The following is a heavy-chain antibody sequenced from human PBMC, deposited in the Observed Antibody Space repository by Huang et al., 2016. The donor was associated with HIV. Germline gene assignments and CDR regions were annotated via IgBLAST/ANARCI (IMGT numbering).Heavy chain of an antibody. V-gene: IGHV4-59*01. CDR3: ARGADFLSGYLIFDP. D-gene: IGHD3-3*01. CDR1: GVSISTNY. CDR2: VYHSGTA. Sequence: QVQLQESGPGLVKPSETQSLTCTVSGVSISTNYWSWIRQPPGQGPEYIGFVYHSGTANYNPSLTSRGTISIDTSTNQVSLKLRSVTAADTAVYYCARGADFLSGYLIFDPWGQGTLVTVSS. J-gene: IGHJ5*02.